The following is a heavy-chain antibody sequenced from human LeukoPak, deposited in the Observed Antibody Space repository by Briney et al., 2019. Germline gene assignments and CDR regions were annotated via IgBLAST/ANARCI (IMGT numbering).Heavy chain of an antibody. CDR2: ISGSGGST. CDR3: AKDLEKLLRFGVPGPAGI. Sequence: GGSLRLSCAASGFTFSGYAMSWVRQAPGKGLEWVSAISGSGGSTCYADSVKGRFTISRDNSKNTLYLQMNSLRAEDTAVYYCAKDLEKLLRFGVPGPAGIWGQGTMVTVSS. J-gene: IGHJ3*02. V-gene: IGHV3-23*01. CDR1: GFTFSGYA. D-gene: IGHD3-10*01.